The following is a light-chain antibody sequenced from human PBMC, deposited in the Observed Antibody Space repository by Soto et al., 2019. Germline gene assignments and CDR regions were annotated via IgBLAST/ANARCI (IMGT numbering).Light chain of an antibody. J-gene: IGLJ1*01. CDR1: SSDVGGFNY. Sequence: QSALPQPASVSGSPGQAIAISCTGTSSDVGGFNYVSWYQQHPGKAPKFMIYDVSSRPSGVSDRFSGSKSGNTASLTISGLQAEDEADYYCSSYTTSSTYVFGTGTTVTV. V-gene: IGLV2-14*03. CDR3: SSYTTSSTYV. CDR2: DVS.